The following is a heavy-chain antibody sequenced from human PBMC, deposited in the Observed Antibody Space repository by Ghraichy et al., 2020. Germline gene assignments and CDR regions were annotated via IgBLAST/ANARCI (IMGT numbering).Heavy chain of an antibody. CDR2: ISDSGGSI. D-gene: IGHD1-1*01. Sequence: GGSLRLSCVASGFTFSSYAMNWVHQAPGKGLEWVSGISDSGGSIHYADSVKGRFTISRDNSKNTLYLRMNSLRAEDTAVYYCARGNWNDEYVIDYWGQGTLVTVSS. V-gene: IGHV3-23*01. CDR1: GFTFSSYA. CDR3: ARGNWNDEYVIDY. J-gene: IGHJ4*02.